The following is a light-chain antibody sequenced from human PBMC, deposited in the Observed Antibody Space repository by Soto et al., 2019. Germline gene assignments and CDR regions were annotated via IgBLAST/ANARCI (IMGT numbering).Light chain of an antibody. CDR3: QQSYSTRYT. Sequence: DIQMTQSPSSLSASVGDRVTITCRASQTISRYLNWYQKKPGKAPKILMYAASNLQSGVPSRFSGGGSGTDFNLTNSSLQTGDSATYYCQQSYSTRYTFGQGTKLEIK. J-gene: IGKJ2*01. V-gene: IGKV1-39*01. CDR1: QTISRY. CDR2: AAS.